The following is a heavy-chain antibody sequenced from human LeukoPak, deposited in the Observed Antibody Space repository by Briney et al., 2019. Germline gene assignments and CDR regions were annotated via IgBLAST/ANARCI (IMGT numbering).Heavy chain of an antibody. CDR3: ARPRWATGEVFDY. Sequence: GRSLRLSCAASGFTFSSYAMHWVRQAPGKGLEWVAVISYDGSNKYYADSVKGRFTISRDNSKNTLYLQMNSLRDEDTAVYYCARPRWATGEVFDYWGQGTLVTVSS. V-gene: IGHV3-30-3*01. CDR1: GFTFSSYA. CDR2: ISYDGSNK. J-gene: IGHJ4*02. D-gene: IGHD7-27*01.